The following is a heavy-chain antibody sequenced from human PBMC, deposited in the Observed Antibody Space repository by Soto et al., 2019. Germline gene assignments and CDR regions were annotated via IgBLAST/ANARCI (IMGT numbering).Heavy chain of an antibody. CDR1: GYTFTGYY. Sequence: QVQLVQSGAEVKKPGASVKVSCKASGYTFTGYYMHWVRQAPGQGLEWMGWINPNSGGTNYAQKFQGRVTMTRDTSISTAYMELSRLRSDDTAVYYCAREGICSGGSCYFFDYWGQGTLVTVSS. D-gene: IGHD2-15*01. CDR3: AREGICSGGSCYFFDY. CDR2: INPNSGGT. V-gene: IGHV1-2*02. J-gene: IGHJ4*02.